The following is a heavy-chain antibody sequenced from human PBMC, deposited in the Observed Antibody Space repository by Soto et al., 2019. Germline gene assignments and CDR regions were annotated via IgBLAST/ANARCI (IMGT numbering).Heavy chain of an antibody. V-gene: IGHV5-51*01. Sequence: GESLKISCKGSGYSFTSYWIGWVRQMPGKGLEWMGIIYPGDSDTRYSPSFQGQVTISADKSISTAYLQWSSLKASDTAMYYCARSGSMVRGVWGNMDVWGQGTTVTVSS. CDR2: IYPGDSDT. CDR3: ARSGSMVRGVWGNMDV. J-gene: IGHJ6*02. CDR1: GYSFTSYW. D-gene: IGHD3-10*01.